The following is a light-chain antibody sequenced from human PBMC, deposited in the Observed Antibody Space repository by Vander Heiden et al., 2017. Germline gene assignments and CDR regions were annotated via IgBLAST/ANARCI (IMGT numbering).Light chain of an antibody. CDR1: SSNIGAGYD. Sequence: QSVLTPPPSVSGAPGQRVTISCTGSSSNIGAGYDVHWYQQLPGTAPKLLIFANTNRPSGVPDRCSGSKSGTSASLAITGLQAEDEADDYCQSYDSSLSGSVFGGGTKLTVL. CDR2: ANT. J-gene: IGLJ2*01. V-gene: IGLV1-40*01. CDR3: QSYDSSLSGSV.